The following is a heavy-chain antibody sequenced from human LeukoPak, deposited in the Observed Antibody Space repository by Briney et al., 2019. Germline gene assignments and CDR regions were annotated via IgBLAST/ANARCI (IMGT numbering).Heavy chain of an antibody. J-gene: IGHJ5*02. CDR2: ISWNSGSI. D-gene: IGHD2-8*01. CDR3: AKDMHISMVYAIWFDP. V-gene: IGHV3-9*01. CDR1: GFTFSSYA. Sequence: PGGSLRLSCAASGFTFSSYAMSWVRQAPGKGLEWVSGISWNSGSIGYADSVKGRFTISRDNAKNSLYLQMNSLRAEDTALYYCAKDMHISMVYAIWFDPWGQGTLVTVSS.